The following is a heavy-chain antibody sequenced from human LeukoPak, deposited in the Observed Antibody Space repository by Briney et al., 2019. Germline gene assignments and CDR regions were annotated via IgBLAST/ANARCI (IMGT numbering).Heavy chain of an antibody. D-gene: IGHD3-22*01. CDR2: IYYSGST. CDR3: ARGYDSSGPIDY. CDR1: GGSISSYY. V-gene: IGHV4-59*01. J-gene: IGHJ4*02. Sequence: SETLSLTCTVSGGSISSYYWSWIRQPPGKGLEWIGYIYYSGSTNYNPSLKSRVTISVDTSKNQFSLKLSSVTAADTAVYYCARGYDSSGPIDYWGQGTLVTVSS.